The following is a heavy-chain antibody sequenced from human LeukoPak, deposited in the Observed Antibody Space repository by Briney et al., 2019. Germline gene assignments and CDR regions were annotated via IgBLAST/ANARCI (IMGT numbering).Heavy chain of an antibody. Sequence: GRSLRLSCAASGFTFSSYGMHWVRQAPGKGLEWVAVISHDGSNEFYADSVKGRFTISRDNSKNTLFVHMNSLRPEDTAVYYCANDLNPRGYYSSTGALWFDPRGQGTLVTVSS. CDR2: ISHDGSNE. CDR3: ANDLNPRGYYSSTGALWFDP. V-gene: IGHV3-30*18. CDR1: GFTFSSYG. D-gene: IGHD3-22*01. J-gene: IGHJ5*02.